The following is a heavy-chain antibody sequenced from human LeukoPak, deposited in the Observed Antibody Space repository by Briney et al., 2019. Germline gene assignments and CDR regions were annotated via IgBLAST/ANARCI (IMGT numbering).Heavy chain of an antibody. CDR2: ISSSSSYI. V-gene: IGHV3-21*01. J-gene: IGHJ3*02. CDR3: ARGSPAPGSGYYLKAFDI. CDR1: GFTFSSYS. D-gene: IGHD3-22*01. Sequence: GGSLRLSCAASGFTFSSYSMNWVRQAPGKGLEWVSSISSSSSYIYYADSVKGRFTISRDNAKNSLYLQMNSLRAEDTAVYYCARGSPAPGSGYYLKAFDIWGQGTMVTVSS.